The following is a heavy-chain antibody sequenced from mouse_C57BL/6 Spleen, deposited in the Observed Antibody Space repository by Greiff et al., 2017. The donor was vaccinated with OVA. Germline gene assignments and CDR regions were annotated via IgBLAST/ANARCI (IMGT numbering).Heavy chain of an antibody. V-gene: IGHV2-5*01. CDR3: GGLRRDYAMDY. J-gene: IGHJ4*01. CDR1: GFSLTSYG. Sequence: PFLFPPSHSLSITCTVSGFSLTSYGVHWVRQSPGKGLEWLGVIWRGGSTDYNAAFMSRLSITKDNSKSQVFFKMNSLQADDTAIYYCGGLRRDYAMDYWGQGTSVTVSS. CDR2: IWRGGST. D-gene: IGHD2-4*01.